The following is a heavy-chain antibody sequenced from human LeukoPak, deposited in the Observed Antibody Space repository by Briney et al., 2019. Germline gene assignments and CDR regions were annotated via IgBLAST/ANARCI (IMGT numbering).Heavy chain of an antibody. D-gene: IGHD3-9*01. J-gene: IGHJ4*02. V-gene: IGHV1-2*02. CDR1: GYTFTGYY. CDR2: INPNNGGT. Sequence: ASVKVSCKASGYTFTGYYMHWVRQAPGQGLEWMGWINPNNGGTNYAQKFQGRVTMTRDTSISTAYTELSRLRSDDTAVYYCARDREDILTGYDYWGQGTLVTVSS. CDR3: ARDREDILTGYDY.